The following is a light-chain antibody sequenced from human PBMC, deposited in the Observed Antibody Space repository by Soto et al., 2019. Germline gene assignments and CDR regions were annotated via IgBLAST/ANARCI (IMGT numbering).Light chain of an antibody. CDR1: QSVNNNY. CDR3: QQYGSSPLT. J-gene: IGKJ4*01. V-gene: IGKV3-20*01. Sequence: EIVLTQSPGTLSLSPGERATLSCRASQSVNNNYLAWYQQKPGQAPRLLIYGASRRATGIPDRFSGSGSGTDFTLTISILEPEDFAVYSCQQYGSSPLTFGGGTKVEIK. CDR2: GAS.